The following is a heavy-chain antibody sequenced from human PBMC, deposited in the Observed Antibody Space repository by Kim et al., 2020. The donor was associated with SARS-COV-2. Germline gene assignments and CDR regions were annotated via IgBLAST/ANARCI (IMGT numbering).Heavy chain of an antibody. CDR1: GFTFSSYG. Sequence: GGSLRLSCAASGFTFSSYGMHWVRQAPGKGLEWVAVIWYYGSKKYYVDSVKGRFTISRDNSKNTLYLQMNSLRAEDTAVYYCANGGSSSSWAHLYWGQGTLVIVSS. CDR3: ANGGSSSSWAHLY. D-gene: IGHD2-2*01. V-gene: IGHV3-33*06. CDR2: IWYYGSKK. J-gene: IGHJ4*02.